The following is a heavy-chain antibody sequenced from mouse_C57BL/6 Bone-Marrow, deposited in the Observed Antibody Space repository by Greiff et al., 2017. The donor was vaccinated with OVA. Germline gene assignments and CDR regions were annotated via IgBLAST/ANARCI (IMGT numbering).Heavy chain of an antibody. CDR2: INSAGGST. J-gene: IGHJ4*01. Sequence: EVMLVESGGGLVQPGESLKLSCESNEYEFPSYDMSWVRKTPEKRLELVAAINSAGGSTYYPDTMEKRFIFSRDNTKKTLDLQMSSLRSEDTALYYCARLRYYGRSPAMDYWGQGTSVTVSS. CDR3: ARLRYYGRSPAMDY. D-gene: IGHD1-1*01. V-gene: IGHV5-2*01. CDR1: EYEFPSYD.